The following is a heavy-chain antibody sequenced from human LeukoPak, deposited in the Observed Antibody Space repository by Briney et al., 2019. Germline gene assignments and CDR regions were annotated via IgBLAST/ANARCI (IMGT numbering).Heavy chain of an antibody. D-gene: IGHD4-17*01. Sequence: ASVKVSCKASGYXFTDYYIHWMRQAPGQGLEWMGWINPKRGVTTYAQKFQGRVTMTRDTSITTAYMELTRLRSDDTTIYYCASERNYGDYGNAFDVWGQGTKVTVSS. V-gene: IGHV1-2*02. CDR3: ASERNYGDYGNAFDV. CDR1: GYXFTDYY. CDR2: INPKRGVT. J-gene: IGHJ3*01.